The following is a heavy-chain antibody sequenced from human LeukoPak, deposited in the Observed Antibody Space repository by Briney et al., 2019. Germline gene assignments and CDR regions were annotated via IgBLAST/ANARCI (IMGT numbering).Heavy chain of an antibody. CDR1: GFTVSSNY. CDR3: ARDLATLRDY. Sequence: GGSLRLSCAASGFTVSSNYMSWVRQAPGKGLEWVSVIYSGGSTYYADSVKGRFTISRDNSKNTRYLQMNSLRAEDTAVYYCARDLATLRDYWGQGTLVTVSS. J-gene: IGHJ4*02. V-gene: IGHV3-53*01. CDR2: IYSGGST.